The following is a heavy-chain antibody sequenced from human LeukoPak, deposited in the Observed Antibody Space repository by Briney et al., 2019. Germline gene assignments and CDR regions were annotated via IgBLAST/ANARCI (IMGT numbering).Heavy chain of an antibody. V-gene: IGHV3-21*01. D-gene: IGHD6-13*01. Sequence: GGSLRLSCAASGFTFSSYSMNWVRQAPGKGLEWVSSISSSSSYIYYADSVKGRFTISRDNAKNSLYLQMNSLRAEDTAVYYCARALVQPYYYYYTDVWGKGTTVTVSS. CDR2: ISSSSSYI. J-gene: IGHJ6*03. CDR1: GFTFSSYS. CDR3: ARALVQPYYYYYTDV.